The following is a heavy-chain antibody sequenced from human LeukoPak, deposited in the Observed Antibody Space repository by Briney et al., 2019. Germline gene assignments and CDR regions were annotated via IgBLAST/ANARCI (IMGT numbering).Heavy chain of an antibody. Sequence: GGSLRLSCSASGFTISTYPMHWVWQAPGKGLEYVSTIFSNADITSYAASVKGRFTTSRDDSKNTVYLQMSSLRPEDTALYYCVKSPSDGLDVWGQGATVTVSS. CDR3: VKSPSDGLDV. CDR1: GFTISTYP. J-gene: IGHJ6*02. CDR2: IFSNADIT. V-gene: IGHV3-64D*09.